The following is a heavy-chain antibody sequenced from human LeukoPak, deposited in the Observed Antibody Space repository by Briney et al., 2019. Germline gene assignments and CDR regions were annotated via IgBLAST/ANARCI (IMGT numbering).Heavy chain of an antibody. J-gene: IGHJ4*02. CDR2: IYYSGST. CDR3: AGGRFGPARY. V-gene: IGHV4-39*07. D-gene: IGHD3-10*01. Sequence: PSETLSLTCTVSGGSISSSSYYWGWIRQPPGKGLEWIGSIYYSGSTNYNPSLKSRVTISVDTSKNQFSLKLSSVTAADTAVYYCAGGRFGPARYWGQGTLVTVSS. CDR1: GGSISSSSYY.